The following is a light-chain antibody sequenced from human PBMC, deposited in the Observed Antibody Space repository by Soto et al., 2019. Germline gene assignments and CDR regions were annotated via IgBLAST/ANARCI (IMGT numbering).Light chain of an antibody. J-gene: IGKJ1*01. CDR2: WAS. V-gene: IGKV4-1*01. CDR1: QSILYTSNNRNY. Sequence: DIVMTQSPDSLAVSLGETATINCKSSQSILYTSNNRNYLAWYQHKPRQPPNLLLYWASTRESGVPDRFSGGGSGTDFSLTITSRQAEVVAVYYFLQRYNISWTFGQGTGVDIK. CDR3: LQRYNISWT.